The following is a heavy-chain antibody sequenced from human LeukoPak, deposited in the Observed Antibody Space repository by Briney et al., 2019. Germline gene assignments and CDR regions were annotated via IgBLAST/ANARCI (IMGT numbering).Heavy chain of an antibody. D-gene: IGHD2-2*02. Sequence: GESLKISCKGSGYRFTSYWIGWVRQMPGKGLEWMGIIYPGDSDTRYSPSFQGQVTISADKSISTAYLQWSSLKASDTAMYYFARLPRYCSSTSCYKHYYYYYGMDVWGQGTTVTVSS. CDR3: ARLPRYCSSTSCYKHYYYYYGMDV. CDR1: GYRFTSYW. CDR2: IYPGDSDT. V-gene: IGHV5-51*01. J-gene: IGHJ6*02.